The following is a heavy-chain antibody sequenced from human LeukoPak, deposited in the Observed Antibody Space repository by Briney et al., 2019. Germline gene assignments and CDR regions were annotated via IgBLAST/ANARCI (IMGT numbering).Heavy chain of an antibody. J-gene: IGHJ4*02. CDR2: ISSSSSYI. D-gene: IGHD3-10*01. V-gene: IGHV3-21*01. CDR1: GFTFSSYS. Sequence: PGGSLRLSCVASGFTFSSYSMNWVRQAPGKGLEWVSSISSSSSYIYYADSVKGRFTISRDNAKNSLYLQMNSLRAEDTAVYYCARDLGPGSGTDNALDYWGQGTLVTVSS. CDR3: ARDLGPGSGTDNALDY.